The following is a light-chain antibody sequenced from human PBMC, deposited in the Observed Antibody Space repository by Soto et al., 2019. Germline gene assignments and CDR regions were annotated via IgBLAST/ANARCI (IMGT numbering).Light chain of an antibody. Sequence: ESVLTQSPGTLSLSPGERSTLSCRASEGVASNYLAWYQQKPGQAPRLLIYDASNRATGIPARFSGSGCGTDFTLTISRLEPEDSAVYYCHQRGNFPFLGGGPKVEI. V-gene: IGKV3D-20*02. CDR3: HQRGNFPF. CDR2: DAS. CDR1: EGVASNY. J-gene: IGKJ4*01.